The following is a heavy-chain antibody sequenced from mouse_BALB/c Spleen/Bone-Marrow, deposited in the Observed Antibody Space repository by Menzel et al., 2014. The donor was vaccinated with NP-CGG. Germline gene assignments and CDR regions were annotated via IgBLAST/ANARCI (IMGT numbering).Heavy chain of an antibody. CDR1: GFSLTSYG. D-gene: IGHD6-1*01. CDR3: ARPTPRYFAMDY. CDR2: IWAGGST. J-gene: IGHJ4*01. Sequence: QVHVKQSGPGLVAPSQSLSITCTVSGFSLTSYGVHWVRQPPGKGPEWLGVIWAGGSTNYNSALMSRLSISKDNSKSQVFLKMNSLQTDDTAMYYCARPTPRYFAMDYWGQGTSVTVSS. V-gene: IGHV2-9*02.